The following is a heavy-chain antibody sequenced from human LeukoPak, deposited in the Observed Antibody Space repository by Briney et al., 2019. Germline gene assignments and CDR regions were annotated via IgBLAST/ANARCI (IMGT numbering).Heavy chain of an antibody. J-gene: IGHJ6*03. Sequence: PGGSLRLSCAASGFTFSSYSMNWVRQAPGKGLEWVGRIKSKTDGGTTDYAAPVKGRFTISRDDSKNTLYLQMNSLKTEDTAVYYCTTVYYGSGSYYPRYYYYYMDVWGKGTTVTISS. CDR2: IKSKTDGGTT. D-gene: IGHD3-10*01. CDR3: TTVYYGSGSYYPRYYYYYMDV. CDR1: GFTFSSYS. V-gene: IGHV3-15*01.